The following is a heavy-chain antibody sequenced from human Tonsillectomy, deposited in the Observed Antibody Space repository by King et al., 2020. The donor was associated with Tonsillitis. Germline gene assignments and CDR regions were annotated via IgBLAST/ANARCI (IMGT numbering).Heavy chain of an antibody. D-gene: IGHD3-22*01. Sequence: VQLVESGAEVKKPGESLKISCQGSGYSFTNYWLGWVRQMPGKGLEWMGIIYPGDSDTTYSPSFQGQVTISADKSISTAFLQWGSLKASDTAMYYCALTYSYDRSGNHPFDYWGQGTLVTVSS. J-gene: IGHJ1*01. CDR2: IYPGDSDT. V-gene: IGHV5-51*01. CDR1: GYSFTNYW. CDR3: ALTYSYDRSGNHPFDY.